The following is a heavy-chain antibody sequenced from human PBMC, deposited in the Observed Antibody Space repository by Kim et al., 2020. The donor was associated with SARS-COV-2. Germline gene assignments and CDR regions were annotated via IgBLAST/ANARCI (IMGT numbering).Heavy chain of an antibody. Sequence: GESLKISCKGSGYSFTSYWIGWVRQMPGKGLEWMGRIDPSDSYTNYSPSFQGHVTISADKSISTAYLQWSSLKASDTAMYYCARHVAVAGTRNNWFDPWGQGTLVTVSS. J-gene: IGHJ5*02. CDR3: ARHVAVAGTRNNWFDP. CDR1: GYSFTSYW. V-gene: IGHV5-10-1*01. D-gene: IGHD6-19*01. CDR2: IDPSDSYT.